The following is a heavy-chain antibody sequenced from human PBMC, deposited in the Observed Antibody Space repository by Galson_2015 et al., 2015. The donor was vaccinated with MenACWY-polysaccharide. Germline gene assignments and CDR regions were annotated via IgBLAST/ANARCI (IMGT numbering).Heavy chain of an antibody. D-gene: IGHD6-13*01. CDR1: GFIFSNHA. Sequence: SLRLSCAVSGFIFSNHAMHWVRQAPGKGLEWVGVISYDGINKYYADSVKGRITISRDDSQNTLFLQLNSLRAEDTAVYYCARRGIAAAVTDYWGQGTLVTVSS. CDR3: ARRGIAAAVTDY. J-gene: IGHJ4*02. V-gene: IGHV3-30-3*01. CDR2: ISYDGINK.